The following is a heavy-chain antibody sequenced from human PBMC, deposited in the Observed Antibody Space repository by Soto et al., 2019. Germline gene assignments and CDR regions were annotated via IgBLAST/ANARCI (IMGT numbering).Heavy chain of an antibody. CDR2: ILGSGGRT. CDR3: AKVLSGERLTSTTDFDY. Sequence: GGSLRLSCAASGFTFSSYAMTWVRQAPGKGLEWVSAILGSGGRTYYADSVKGRFTISKDNSQNTLYLQLNSLRAEDTAVYYCAKVLSGERLTSTTDFDYWGQGTLVTVSS. CDR1: GFTFSSYA. J-gene: IGHJ4*02. D-gene: IGHD3-10*01. V-gene: IGHV3-23*01.